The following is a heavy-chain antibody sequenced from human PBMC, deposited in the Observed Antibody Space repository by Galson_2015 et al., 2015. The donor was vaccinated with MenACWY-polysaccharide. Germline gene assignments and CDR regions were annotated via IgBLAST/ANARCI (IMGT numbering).Heavy chain of an antibody. Sequence: PALVKPTQTLTLTCTLSGFSLSTRKVGVGWVRQPPGKALEWLAVVFWDDDKRYNPSLKSRVTITKDTSKNQVVLKMTNMEPEDTATYYCAHRLSGTEWYVYFFDYWGQGTLVTVSS. CDR1: GFSLSTRKVG. J-gene: IGHJ4*02. CDR2: VFWDDDK. CDR3: AHRLSGTEWYVYFFDY. V-gene: IGHV2-5*02. D-gene: IGHD3-3*01.